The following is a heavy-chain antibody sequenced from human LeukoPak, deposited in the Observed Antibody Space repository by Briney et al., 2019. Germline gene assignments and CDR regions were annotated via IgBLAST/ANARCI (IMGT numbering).Heavy chain of an antibody. CDR3: ARVGEAAYTYYYYYMDV. J-gene: IGHJ6*03. V-gene: IGHV4-34*01. D-gene: IGHD3-16*01. Sequence: SETLSLTCAVYGGSFSGYYLSWIRQPPGKGLEWIGEINHSGSTNYNPSLKSRVTISVDTSKNQFSLKLSSVTAADTAVYYCARVGEAAYTYYYYYMDVWGKGTTVTVSS. CDR1: GGSFSGYY. CDR2: INHSGST.